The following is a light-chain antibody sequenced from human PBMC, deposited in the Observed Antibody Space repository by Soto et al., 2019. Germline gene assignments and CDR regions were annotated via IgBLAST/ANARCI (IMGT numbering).Light chain of an antibody. CDR1: QSVSSD. Sequence: EIVMTQSPATLSVSPGERATLSCRASQSVSSDLAWYQQKLGQAPRLLIYGASTRATGIPARFSGSGSGTEFTLTISSLQSEDFAVYYCQQYNNWPPVTFGGGTKVEIK. J-gene: IGKJ4*01. CDR3: QQYNNWPPVT. V-gene: IGKV3-15*01. CDR2: GAS.